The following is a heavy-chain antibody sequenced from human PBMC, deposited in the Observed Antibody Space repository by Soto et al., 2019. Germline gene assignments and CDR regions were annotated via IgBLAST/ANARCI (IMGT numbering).Heavy chain of an antibody. Sequence: QVQLVQSGAEVKKPGSSVKVSCKASGGTFSSYAISWVRQAPGQGLEWMGGIIPIFGTANYAQKFQGRVTITADESTSTAYMELSSLRSEDTAVYYCARGDPGHPDSSGYFHFDYWGQGTLVTVSS. CDR3: ARGDPGHPDSSGYFHFDY. V-gene: IGHV1-69*01. D-gene: IGHD3-22*01. J-gene: IGHJ4*02. CDR2: IIPIFGTA. CDR1: GGTFSSYA.